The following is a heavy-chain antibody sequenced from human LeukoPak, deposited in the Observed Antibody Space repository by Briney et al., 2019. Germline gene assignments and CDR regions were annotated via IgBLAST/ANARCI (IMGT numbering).Heavy chain of an antibody. J-gene: IGHJ4*02. CDR3: ATGYSSTWYCFDY. Sequence: KPSETLSLTCTVSGDSISSYYWSWIRQPPGKGLEWIGYSYHTGSTNYNPSPKSRVTISVDKSKNQFSLKLSSVTAGDTAVYYCATGYSSTWYCFDYWGQGTLVTVSS. CDR1: GDSISSYY. CDR2: SYHTGST. D-gene: IGHD6-13*01. V-gene: IGHV4-59*01.